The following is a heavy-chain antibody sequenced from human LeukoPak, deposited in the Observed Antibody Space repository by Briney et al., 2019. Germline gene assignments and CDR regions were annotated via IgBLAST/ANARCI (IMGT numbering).Heavy chain of an antibody. CDR1: GYTFTSYG. J-gene: IGHJ4*02. Sequence: ASVKVSCKASGYTFTSYGISWVRQAPGQGLEWMGWISAYNGNTNYAQKLQGRVTMTTDTSTSTAYMEPRSLRSDDTAVYYCAREEDGSSWYELDYWGQGTLVTVSS. CDR3: AREEDGSSWYELDY. V-gene: IGHV1-18*01. D-gene: IGHD6-13*01. CDR2: ISAYNGNT.